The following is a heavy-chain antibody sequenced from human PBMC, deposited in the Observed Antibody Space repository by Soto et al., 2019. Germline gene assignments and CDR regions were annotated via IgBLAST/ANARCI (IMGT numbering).Heavy chain of an antibody. Sequence: PSETLSLTCTVSGGSISSYYWGWIRQPPGKGLEWIGSIYYSGSTYYNPSLKSRVTISVDTSKNQFSLKLSSVTAADTAVYYCATHSSGWYTRYYYGMDVWGQGTTVTVSS. CDR2: IYYSGST. J-gene: IGHJ6*02. V-gene: IGHV4-39*01. D-gene: IGHD6-19*01. CDR3: ATHSSGWYTRYYYGMDV. CDR1: GGSISSYY.